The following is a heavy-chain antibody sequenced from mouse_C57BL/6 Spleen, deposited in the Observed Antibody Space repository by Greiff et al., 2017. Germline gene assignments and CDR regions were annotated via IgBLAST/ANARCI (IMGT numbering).Heavy chain of an antibody. CDR1: GYTFTSYD. Sequence: QVQLQQSGPELVKPGASVKLSCKASGYTFTSYDINWVKQRPGQGLEWIGGIYPRDGSTKYNEKFKGKATLTVDTSSSPAYMEPHSLTSDDSAVDFCARCDYGSFLGYFDVWGTGTTVTVSS. CDR3: ARCDYGSFLGYFDV. CDR2: IYPRDGST. J-gene: IGHJ1*03. D-gene: IGHD1-1*01. V-gene: IGHV1-85*01.